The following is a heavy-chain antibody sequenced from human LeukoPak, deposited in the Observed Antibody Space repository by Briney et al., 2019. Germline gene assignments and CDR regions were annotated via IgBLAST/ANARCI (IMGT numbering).Heavy chain of an antibody. D-gene: IGHD2-21*02. CDR2: IYYSGST. Sequence: PSETLSLTCTVSGGSISSYYWSWIRQPPGKGLEWIGDIYYSGSTNYNPSLKSRVTISVDTSKNQFSLKLSSVTAADTAVYYCAATYCGGDCYAPDGMDVWGQGTTVTVSS. CDR3: AATYCGGDCYAPDGMDV. CDR1: GGSISSYY. V-gene: IGHV4-59*01. J-gene: IGHJ6*02.